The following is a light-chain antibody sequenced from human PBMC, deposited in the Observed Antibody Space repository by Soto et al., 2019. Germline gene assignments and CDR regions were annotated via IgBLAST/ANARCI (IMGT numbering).Light chain of an antibody. J-gene: IGKJ2*01. CDR1: QSVTSRY. CDR2: GAS. V-gene: IGKV3-20*01. Sequence: EIVLTQSPGTLSLSPGERATLPCKASQSVTSRYLAWYQQKPGQAPRLLIYGASSRATGIPDRFSGSGSGTDFTLTISRLEPEDFAVYFCQQYNNSPEYTFGQGTKLEIK. CDR3: QQYNNSPEYT.